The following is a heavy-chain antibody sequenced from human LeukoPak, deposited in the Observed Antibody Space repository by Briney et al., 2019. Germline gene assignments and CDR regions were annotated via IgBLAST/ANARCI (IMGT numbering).Heavy chain of an antibody. V-gene: IGHV4-61*02. CDR1: GGSISSGSYY. D-gene: IGHD1-26*01. J-gene: IGHJ6*03. CDR3: ARAHSGSTLDYYYYYYMDV. CDR2: IYTSGST. Sequence: SQTLSLTCTVSGGSISSGSYYWSWIRQPAGKGLEWIGRIYTSGSTNYNPSLKSRVTISVDTSKNQFSLKLSSATAADTAVYYCARAHSGSTLDYYYYYYMDVWGKGTTVTVSS.